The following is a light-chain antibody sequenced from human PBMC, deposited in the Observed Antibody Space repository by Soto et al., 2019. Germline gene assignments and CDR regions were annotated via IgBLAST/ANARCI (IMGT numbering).Light chain of an antibody. CDR2: DVS. V-gene: IGKV3-11*01. J-gene: IGKJ1*01. Sequence: EIVLTQSPVTLSLSPGDRATLSCRPSQSVSSFLAWYQQKPGQPPRLLIYDVSNRAAGIPARFSGSGSGTDFTLTISRLEPEDFAVYYCQQYGNSPWAFGQGTKVEV. CDR3: QQYGNSPWA. CDR1: QSVSSF.